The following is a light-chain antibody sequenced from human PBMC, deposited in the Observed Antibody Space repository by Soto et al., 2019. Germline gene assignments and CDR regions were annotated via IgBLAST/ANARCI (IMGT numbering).Light chain of an antibody. J-gene: IGLJ1*01. CDR3: TSWTSSSTYV. Sequence: QSVLTQPASVSGSPGQSITISCTGSSSDVGTYNSVSWYQQYPDKAPKLMIYQVSNRPSGISNRFSGSKSGNTASLTISGLQAEDEADYYCTSWTSSSTYVLGTGTKLTVL. CDR2: QVS. V-gene: IGLV2-14*01. CDR1: SSDVGTYNS.